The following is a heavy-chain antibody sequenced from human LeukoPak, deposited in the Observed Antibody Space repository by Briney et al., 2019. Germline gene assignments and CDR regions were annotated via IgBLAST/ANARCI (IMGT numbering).Heavy chain of an antibody. D-gene: IGHD1-26*01. CDR1: GGSISSYY. CDR2: IYASGST. V-gene: IGHV4-4*07. J-gene: IGHJ4*02. Sequence: PSETLSLTCTVSGGSISSYYWSWIRQPAGKGLEWIGRIYASGSTNYNPSLKSRVTMSVDTSKNQFFLKLSSVTAADTAVYYCARDTYSGSYYSYWGQGTLVTVSS. CDR3: ARDTYSGSYYSY.